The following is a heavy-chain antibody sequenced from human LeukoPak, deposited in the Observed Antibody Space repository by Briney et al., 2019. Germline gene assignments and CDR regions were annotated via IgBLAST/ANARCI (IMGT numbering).Heavy chain of an antibody. D-gene: IGHD1-14*01. CDR3: AKGTLWNHPGS. CDR1: GFTFSSYS. Sequence: SGGSLRLSCAASGFTFSSYSMNWVRQAPGKGLEWVSYISSSSSTIYYADSVKGRFTISRDTAKNSLFLQMNSLRAEDTAIYYCAKGTLWNHPGSWGQGTLVTVSS. CDR2: ISSSSSTI. J-gene: IGHJ4*02. V-gene: IGHV3-48*04.